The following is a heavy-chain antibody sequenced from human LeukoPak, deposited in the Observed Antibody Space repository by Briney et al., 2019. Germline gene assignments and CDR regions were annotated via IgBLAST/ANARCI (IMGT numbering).Heavy chain of an antibody. CDR3: ARVGDGYSVNYFDY. J-gene: IGHJ4*02. Sequence: GGSLRLSCAASGFTFSNYNMNWVRQVPGKGLEWVSYISSSSSTVYYADSVKGRFTVSRDNAKNSLYLQMNSLRDEDTAMFYCARVGDGYSVNYFDYWGLGILVTVSS. CDR2: ISSSSSTV. CDR1: GFTFSNYN. V-gene: IGHV3-48*02. D-gene: IGHD5-24*01.